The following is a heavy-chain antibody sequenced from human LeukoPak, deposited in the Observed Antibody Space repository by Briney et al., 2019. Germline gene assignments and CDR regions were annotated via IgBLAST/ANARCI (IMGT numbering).Heavy chain of an antibody. CDR2: ITGNAGLI. J-gene: IGHJ4*02. CDR3: AKDRTPDGYYSIGY. D-gene: IGHD3-22*01. V-gene: IGHV3-23*01. CDR1: GFTFNTYA. Sequence: PGGSLRLSCAASGFTFNTYAMNWVRQAPGKGLEWVSVITGNAGLIAYADSVRGRFTISRDNSKNMLYLQMNSLTAEDTAVYYCAKDRTPDGYYSIGYWGQGTPVAVSS.